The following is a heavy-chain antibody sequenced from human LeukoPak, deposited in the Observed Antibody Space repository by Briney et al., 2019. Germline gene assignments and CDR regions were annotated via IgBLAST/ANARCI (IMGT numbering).Heavy chain of an antibody. CDR1: GYTFTNYY. CDR3: ARGSSSWYLLDS. V-gene: IGHV1-46*01. D-gene: IGHD6-13*01. CDR2: INPSGGST. J-gene: IGHJ4*02. Sequence: ASVKVSCKASGYTFTNYYMHWVRQAPGQGLEWMGVINPSGGSTIYALKFQGRVTMTRDTSTSTVYMVLRSLRSEDTAVYYCARGSSSWYLLDSWGQGTQVTVSS.